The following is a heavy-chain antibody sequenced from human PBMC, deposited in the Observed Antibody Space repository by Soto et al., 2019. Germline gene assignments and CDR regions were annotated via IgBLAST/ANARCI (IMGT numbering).Heavy chain of an antibody. Sequence: QVQLVQSGAEVKKPGASVKVSCKASGYTFTSYGISWVRQAPGQGLEWMGWISAYNGNTNYAQKLQGRVTMTTDTSTSTAYMELRSLSSDDTAVYYCARDFGADGDYYTPLFDYWGQGTLVTVSS. V-gene: IGHV1-18*01. D-gene: IGHD4-17*01. CDR2: ISAYNGNT. J-gene: IGHJ4*02. CDR1: GYTFTSYG. CDR3: ARDFGADGDYYTPLFDY.